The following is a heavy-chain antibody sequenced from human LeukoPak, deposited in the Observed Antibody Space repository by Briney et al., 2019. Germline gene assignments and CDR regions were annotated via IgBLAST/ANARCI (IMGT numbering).Heavy chain of an antibody. CDR3: SRENGAFSPFGY. D-gene: IGHD2-8*01. Sequence: SETLSLTCGVSGGSISNTNWWSWVRQPPGQGLEWIGEISLTGLTHCNPSLESRVTVSLDKSKNQLSLNLTSLTAADTAVYYCSRENGAFSPFGYWGQGTLVTVLS. CDR1: GGSISNTNW. CDR2: ISLTGLT. J-gene: IGHJ4*02. V-gene: IGHV4-4*02.